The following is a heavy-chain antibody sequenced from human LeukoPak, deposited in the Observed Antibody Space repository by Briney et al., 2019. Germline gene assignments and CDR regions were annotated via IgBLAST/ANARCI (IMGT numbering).Heavy chain of an antibody. D-gene: IGHD6-13*01. CDR2: INHSGST. Sequence: SETLSLTCAVYGGSFSGYYWSWIRQPPGKGLEWIGEINHSGSTNYNPSLKSRVTISVDTSKNQFSLKLSSVTAADTAVYYCARGKLRSSSWPFPFDYWGQGTLVTVSS. V-gene: IGHV4-34*01. CDR3: ARGKLRSSSWPFPFDY. CDR1: GGSFSGYY. J-gene: IGHJ4*02.